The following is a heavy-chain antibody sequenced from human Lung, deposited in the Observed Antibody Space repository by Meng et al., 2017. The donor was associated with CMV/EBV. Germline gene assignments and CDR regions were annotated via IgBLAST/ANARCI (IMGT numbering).Heavy chain of an antibody. J-gene: IGHJ6*02. CDR1: GGSISSSSYY. V-gene: IGHV4-39*07. CDR2: IYYSGSN. Sequence: GSLRLXCTVSGGSISSSSYYWGWVREPPGKGMEWIGRIYYSGSNYYNPSLKRRVTRSVDTSKNQFSLKLSSVTAADTAVYYCARGVIASNYYYYGMDVWXQGTXVTVSS. CDR3: ARGVIASNYYYYGMDV. D-gene: IGHD2/OR15-2a*01.